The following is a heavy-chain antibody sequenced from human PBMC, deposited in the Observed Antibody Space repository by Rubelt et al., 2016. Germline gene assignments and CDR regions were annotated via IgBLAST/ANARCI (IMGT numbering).Heavy chain of an antibody. Sequence: VQLQESGPGLVKPSETLSLTCTVSGASMNSHYWNWIRQPAGKGLEWIGRIHTSGSTNYNPSFKSRVTMSVDTSKSQFSLKLSSVTAADTALYYCARTYYYDSSGPVDYWGQGTLVTVSS. J-gene: IGHJ4*02. CDR1: GASMNSHY. D-gene: IGHD3-22*01. V-gene: IGHV4-4*07. CDR2: IHTSGST. CDR3: ARTYYYDSSGPVDY.